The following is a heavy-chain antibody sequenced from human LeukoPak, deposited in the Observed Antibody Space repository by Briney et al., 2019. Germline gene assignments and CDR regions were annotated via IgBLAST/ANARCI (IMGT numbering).Heavy chain of an antibody. Sequence: GGSLRLSCAASGFTFDDYAMHWVRQAPGKGLEWVSGISWNSGSIGYADSVKGRFTISRDNAKNSLYLQMNSLRAEDTALYYCASSSGADWGQGTLVTVSS. CDR2: ISWNSGSI. D-gene: IGHD2-15*01. CDR3: ASSSGAD. CDR1: GFTFDDYA. V-gene: IGHV3-9*01. J-gene: IGHJ4*02.